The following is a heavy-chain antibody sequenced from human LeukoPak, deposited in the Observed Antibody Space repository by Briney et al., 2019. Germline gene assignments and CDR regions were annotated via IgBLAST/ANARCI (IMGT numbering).Heavy chain of an antibody. D-gene: IGHD3-22*01. CDR3: ARAGSKYYYDSSGYPLYYFDY. CDR2: IKQDGSEK. J-gene: IGHJ4*02. CDR1: GFTFSSYW. V-gene: IGHV3-7*01. Sequence: GGSLRLSCAASGFTFSSYWMSWVRQAPGKGLEWVANIKQDGSEKYYVDSVKGRFTISRDNAKNSLYLQMNSLRAEDTAVYYCARAGSKYYYDSSGYPLYYFDYWGQGTLVTVSS.